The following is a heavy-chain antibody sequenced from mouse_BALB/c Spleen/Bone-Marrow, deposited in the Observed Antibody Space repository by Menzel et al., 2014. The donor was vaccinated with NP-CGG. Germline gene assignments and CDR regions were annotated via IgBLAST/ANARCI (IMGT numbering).Heavy chain of an antibody. V-gene: IGHV1-31*01. Sequence: VQLKESGPELVKHGASVKISCKASGYSFTGYYMHWVKQSHGNSLDWIGYIYPYNGVSSYNQKFKGKATLTVDKPSSTAYMELRSLTSDDSAVYYCESRGEYFDVWGAGTTVTVSS. CDR1: GYSFTGYY. CDR2: IYPYNGVS. CDR3: ESRGEYFDV. J-gene: IGHJ1*01.